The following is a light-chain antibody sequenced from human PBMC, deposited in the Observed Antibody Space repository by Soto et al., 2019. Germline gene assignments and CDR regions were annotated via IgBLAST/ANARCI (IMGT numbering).Light chain of an antibody. CDR2: EGS. CDR1: SSDVGSYNL. CDR3: CSYACSSTLYV. J-gene: IGLJ1*01. Sequence: QSALTQPASVSGSPGQSITISCTGTSSDVGSYNLVSWYQQHPGKAPKLMIYEGSKRPSGVSNRFSGSKSGNTASLTISGLQAEYEADYYGCSYACSSTLYVFGTGTKVTGL. V-gene: IGLV2-23*01.